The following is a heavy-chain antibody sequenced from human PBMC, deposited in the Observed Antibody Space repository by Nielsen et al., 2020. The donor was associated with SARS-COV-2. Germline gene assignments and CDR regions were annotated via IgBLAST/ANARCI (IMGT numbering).Heavy chain of an antibody. J-gene: IGHJ4*02. CDR3: AREYYDYVLGSYRSRGELDY. V-gene: IGHV1-69*01. D-gene: IGHD3-16*02. CDR2: IIPIFGTA. Sequence: WVRQAPGQGLEWMGGIIPIFGTANYAQKFQGRVTITADESTSTAYMELSSLRSEDTAVYYCAREYYDYVLGSYRSRGELDYWGQGTLVTVSS.